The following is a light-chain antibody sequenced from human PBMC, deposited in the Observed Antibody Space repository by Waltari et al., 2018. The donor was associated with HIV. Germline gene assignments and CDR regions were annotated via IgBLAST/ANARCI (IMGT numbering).Light chain of an antibody. CDR3: AAWDDSLHGVV. CDR2: YND. CDR1: TSIPGNTS. J-gene: IGLJ3*02. Sequence: SLLTHPPSVSEAPTQRVTISCHGRTSIPGNTSVTWYQHHTEKAPKLLIYYNDLLSSGVSVRFSGSKSGTSASLAISGLQSEDEADYYCAAWDDSLHGVVFGGGTKLTVL. V-gene: IGLV1-36*01.